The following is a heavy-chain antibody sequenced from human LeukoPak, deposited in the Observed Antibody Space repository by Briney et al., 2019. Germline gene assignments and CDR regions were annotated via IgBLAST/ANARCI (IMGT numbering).Heavy chain of an antibody. Sequence: GGSLRLSCAASGFTFSNYAMTWVRQAPGKGLEWVSVISGSGSNTDYADSVKGRFTISRDNSKNTLFLQMSSLRTEDTAVYYCASPYSGYDYNFDHWGQGTLVTVSS. CDR3: ASPYSGYDYNFDH. V-gene: IGHV3-23*01. CDR1: GFTFSNYA. CDR2: ISGSGSNT. J-gene: IGHJ4*02. D-gene: IGHD5-12*01.